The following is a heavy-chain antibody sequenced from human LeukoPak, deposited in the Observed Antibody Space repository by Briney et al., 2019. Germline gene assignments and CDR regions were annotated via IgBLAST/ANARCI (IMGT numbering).Heavy chain of an antibody. Sequence: SETLSLTCAVYGGSFSGYYWSWIRQPPGKGLEWIGEINHSGSTNYNPPLKSRVTISVDTSKNQFSLKLRSVTAAETAVYYCARGRNFWSGYPRQSYYYYMDVWGKGTTVTVSS. CDR2: INHSGST. CDR3: ARGRNFWSGYPRQSYYYYMDV. D-gene: IGHD3-3*01. CDR1: GGSFSGYY. J-gene: IGHJ6*03. V-gene: IGHV4-34*01.